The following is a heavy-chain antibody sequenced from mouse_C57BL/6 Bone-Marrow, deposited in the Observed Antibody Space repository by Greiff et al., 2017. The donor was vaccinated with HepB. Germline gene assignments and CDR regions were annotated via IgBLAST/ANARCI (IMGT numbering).Heavy chain of an antibody. J-gene: IGHJ4*01. CDR2: ISNGGGST. Sequence: EVKLVESGGGLVQPGGSLKLSCAASGFTFSDYYMYWVRQTPEKRLEWVAYISNGGGSTYYPDTVKGRFTISRDNAKNTLYLQMSRLKSEDTAMYYCAREWVLRALYYAMDYWGQGTSVTVSS. CDR1: GFTFSDYY. D-gene: IGHD1-1*01. CDR3: AREWVLRALYYAMDY. V-gene: IGHV5-12*01.